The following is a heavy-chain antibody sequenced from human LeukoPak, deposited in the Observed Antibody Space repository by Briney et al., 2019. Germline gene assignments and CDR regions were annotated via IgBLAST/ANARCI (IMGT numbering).Heavy chain of an antibody. J-gene: IGHJ4*02. D-gene: IGHD5-18*01. CDR3: ARVISLHDTAMAFDY. CDR1: GGSISSGGYY. V-gene: IGHV4-30-2*01. CDR2: IYHSGST. Sequence: PSETLSLTCTVSGGSISSGGYYWSWIRQPPGKGLEWIGYIYHSGSTYYNPSLKSRVTISVDRSKNQFSLKLSSVTAADTAVYYCARVISLHDTAMAFDYWGQGTLVTVSS.